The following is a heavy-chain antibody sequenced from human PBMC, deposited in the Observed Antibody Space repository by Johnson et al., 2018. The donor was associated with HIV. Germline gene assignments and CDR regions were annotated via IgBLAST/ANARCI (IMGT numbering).Heavy chain of an antibody. V-gene: IGHV3-15*05. CDR3: AKDVTGELDAFDI. D-gene: IGHD1-1*01. Sequence: EVQLVESGGGLVQPGGSLRLSCAASRFTFSNAWMNWVRQPPGQGLEWVGSINSKTDGGTTDYAAPVQGRFTISRDDSKNTLYLQMNSLRPEDTALYYCAKDVTGELDAFDIWGQGTMVTVTS. CDR1: RFTFSNAW. CDR2: INSKTDGGTT. J-gene: IGHJ3*02.